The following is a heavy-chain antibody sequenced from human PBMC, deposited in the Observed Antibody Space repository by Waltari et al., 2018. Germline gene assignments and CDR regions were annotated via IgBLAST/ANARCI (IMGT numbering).Heavy chain of an antibody. CDR2: VFTDGKT. V-gene: IGHV4-4*07. CDR3: ARAQEGHDAFDF. Sequence: QVQLQESGPGLVKPSETLSLTCSVSGAPMTNYYWSWIRLPAGRGLEWIGRVFTDGKTHDAASLRSRVTMSMDTSKDQFSLKLTSVTAADTALYYCARAQEGHDAFDFWGQGTMVTVSS. J-gene: IGHJ3*01. CDR1: GAPMTNYY.